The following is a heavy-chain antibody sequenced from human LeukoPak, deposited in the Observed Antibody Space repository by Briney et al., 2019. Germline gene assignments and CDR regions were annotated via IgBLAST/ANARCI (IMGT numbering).Heavy chain of an antibody. J-gene: IGHJ4*02. CDR2: ISSNGGST. Sequence: GGSLRLSCSASGFTFSTYAMHWVRQAPGKELEYVSAISSNGGSTYYADSVKGRFTISRDNYKNTLYLQMNSLSAEDTAVYYCVKLHLGPDSWGQGTLVTVSS. V-gene: IGHV3-64D*06. CDR1: GFTFSTYA. CDR3: VKLHLGPDS.